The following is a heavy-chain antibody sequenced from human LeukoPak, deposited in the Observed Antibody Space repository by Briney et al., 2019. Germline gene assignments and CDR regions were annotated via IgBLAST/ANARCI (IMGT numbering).Heavy chain of an antibody. CDR1: GFTFSYYW. CDR3: AREGVGY. CDR2: IQSDGSAK. Sequence: GGSLRLSCTVSGFTFSYYWMSWVRQAPGKGLEWVANIQSDGSAKYYVDSVKGRFTISRDNAKSSLYLQMNSLRPEDAAMYYCAREGVGYWGQGTLVTVSS. J-gene: IGHJ4*02. V-gene: IGHV3-7*01. D-gene: IGHD3-16*01.